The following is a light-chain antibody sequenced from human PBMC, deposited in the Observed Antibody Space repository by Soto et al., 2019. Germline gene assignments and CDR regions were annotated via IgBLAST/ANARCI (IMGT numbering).Light chain of an antibody. V-gene: IGLV2-14*01. CDR2: EVS. J-gene: IGLJ2*01. Sequence: QSVLTQPASVSGSPGQSITISCTGTSSDVGGYNYVSWYQHHPGKAPKLMIYEVSNRPSGVSNRFSGSKSGNTASLTISGLQAEDEADYYCSSYTSSSTYVVFGRGTKVTVL. CDR1: SSDVGGYNY. CDR3: SSYTSSSTYVV.